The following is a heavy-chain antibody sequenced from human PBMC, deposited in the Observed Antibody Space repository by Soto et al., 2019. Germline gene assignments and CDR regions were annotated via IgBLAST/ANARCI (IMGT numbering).Heavy chain of an antibody. CDR3: ARDIPGIAVADY. D-gene: IGHD6-19*01. J-gene: IGHJ4*02. CDR2: INAGNGNT. V-gene: IGHV1-3*01. Sequence: GASVKVSCKASGYTFTRYAMHWVRQAPGQRLEWMGWINAGNGNTKYSQKFQGRVTITRDTSASTAYMELSSLRSEDTAVYYRARDIPGIAVADYWGQGTLVTVSS. CDR1: GYTFTRYA.